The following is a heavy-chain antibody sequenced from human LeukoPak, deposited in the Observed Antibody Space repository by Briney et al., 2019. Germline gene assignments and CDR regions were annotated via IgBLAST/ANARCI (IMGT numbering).Heavy chain of an antibody. J-gene: IGHJ4*02. D-gene: IGHD6-13*01. CDR1: GFTFSSYG. CDR2: IRYDGSNK. Sequence: GGSLRLSCAASGFTFSSYGMHWVRQAPGKGLEWVAFIRYDGSNKYYADTVKGRFTISRDNSKNTLYLQMHSLRAEDTAVYYCARDHPSVAAAGPFDYWGQGTLVTVSS. V-gene: IGHV3-30*02. CDR3: ARDHPSVAAAGPFDY.